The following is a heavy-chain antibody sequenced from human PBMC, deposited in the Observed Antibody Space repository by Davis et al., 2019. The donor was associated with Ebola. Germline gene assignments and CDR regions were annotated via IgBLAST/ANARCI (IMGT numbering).Heavy chain of an antibody. CDR1: GGSISSYY. D-gene: IGHD3-3*01. Sequence: SETLSLTCTVSGGSISSYYWSWIRQPPGKGLEWIGYIYYSGSTNYNPSLKSRVTISVDTSKNQFSLKLSSVTAADTAVYYCAGGGLYDFWSGYYNYYYYGMDVWGQGTTVTVSS. V-gene: IGHV4-59*01. J-gene: IGHJ6*02. CDR3: AGGGLYDFWSGYYNYYYYGMDV. CDR2: IYYSGST.